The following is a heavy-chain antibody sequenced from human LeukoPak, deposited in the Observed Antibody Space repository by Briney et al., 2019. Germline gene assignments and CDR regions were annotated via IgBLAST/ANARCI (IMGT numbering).Heavy chain of an antibody. J-gene: IGHJ4*02. Sequence: GGSLRLSCAASGFTFSSYDMHWVRQATGKGLEWVSAIGTAGDTYYPGSVKGRFTISRENAKNSLYLQMNSLRAGDTAVYYCAKGDGSGWVRRCFDYWGQGTLVTVSS. CDR1: GFTFSSYD. D-gene: IGHD6-19*01. CDR3: AKGDGSGWVRRCFDY. CDR2: IGTAGDT. V-gene: IGHV3-13*04.